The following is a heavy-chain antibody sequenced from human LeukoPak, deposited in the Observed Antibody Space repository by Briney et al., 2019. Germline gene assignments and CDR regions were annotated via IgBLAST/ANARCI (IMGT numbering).Heavy chain of an antibody. J-gene: IGHJ6*02. Sequence: GESLKISCKGSGYKFTTYWIGWVRQMPGKGLEWMGIINPRDSDTRYNPSFQGQVTISADNSISTAYLQWSSLKASDTAMYYCARHPDCTRTSCYVDYYGIDVWGQGTTVTVSS. CDR2: INPRDSDT. V-gene: IGHV5-51*01. CDR3: ARHPDCTRTSCYVDYYGIDV. CDR1: GYKFTTYW. D-gene: IGHD2-2*01.